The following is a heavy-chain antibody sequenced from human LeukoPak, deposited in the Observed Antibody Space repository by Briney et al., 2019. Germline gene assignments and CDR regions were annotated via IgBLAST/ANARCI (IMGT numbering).Heavy chain of an antibody. CDR1: GFTFSSYE. CDR3: AELRSTMIGGV. V-gene: IGHV3-48*03. D-gene: IGHD3-10*02. J-gene: IGHJ6*04. Sequence: GGSLRLSCAASGFTFSSYEMNWVRQAPGKGLEWVSYIRSSGSNIYYADSVKGRFTISRDNAKNSLYLQMNSLRAEDTAVYYCAELRSTMIGGVWGKGTTVTISS. CDR2: IRSSGSNI.